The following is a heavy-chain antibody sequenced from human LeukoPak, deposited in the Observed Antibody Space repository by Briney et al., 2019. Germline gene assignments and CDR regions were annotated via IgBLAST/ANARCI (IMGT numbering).Heavy chain of an antibody. Sequence: SETLLITCAAYGGFFSGNYCRCFRQPPGKGLEWFGEINHSGSTNYNPSLKSRVTISVDTSKNQFSLKLSSVTAADTAVYYCARGRGGPAAMQGGSMDVWGKGTTVTVSS. J-gene: IGHJ6*04. CDR2: INHSGST. CDR3: ARGRGGPAAMQGGSMDV. D-gene: IGHD2-2*01. CDR1: GGFFSGNY. V-gene: IGHV4-34*01.